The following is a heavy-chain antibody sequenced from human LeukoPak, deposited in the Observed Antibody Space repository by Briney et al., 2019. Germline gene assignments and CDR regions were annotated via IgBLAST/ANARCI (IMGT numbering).Heavy chain of an antibody. CDR3: ARVAAHSGSYYAADY. CDR1: GFTFSSYG. D-gene: IGHD1-26*01. CDR2: MWYDGSNK. J-gene: IGHJ4*02. Sequence: GGSLRLSCAAPGFTFSSYGMHWVRQAPGKGLGWMAVMWYDGSNKYYADSVKGRFTISRDNSKNTLYLQMNSLRVDDTAVYYCARVAAHSGSYYAADYWGQGTLVTVSS. V-gene: IGHV3-33*01.